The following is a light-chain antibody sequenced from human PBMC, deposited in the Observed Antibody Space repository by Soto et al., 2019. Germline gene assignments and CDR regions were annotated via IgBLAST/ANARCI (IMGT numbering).Light chain of an antibody. CDR2: EVS. CDR3: SSYAGSKTYVI. J-gene: IGLJ2*01. Sequence: QSALTQPPSASGSPGQSVTISCTGSSSDVGDYNYVSWYQQPPGKAPKLMIYEVSKRPSGVPDRFSGSKSGNTASLTVSGLQAEDEADYYCSSYAGSKTYVIFGGGTKVTVL. V-gene: IGLV2-8*01. CDR1: SSDVGDYNY.